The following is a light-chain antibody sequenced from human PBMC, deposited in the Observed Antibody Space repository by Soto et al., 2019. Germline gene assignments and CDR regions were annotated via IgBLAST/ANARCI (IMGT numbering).Light chain of an antibody. Sequence: EIVLTQSPVTLSLSPVERATLSCRASQSVRTYLAWYQVKPGQAPSLLIYDASRCSSGVPARFSASGSGTDFTLSIHTREPEDFAVYDCHERNDWQVAFGQGTRLENK. CDR3: HERNDWQVA. J-gene: IGKJ5*01. V-gene: IGKV3D-11*02. CDR2: DAS. CDR1: QSVRTY.